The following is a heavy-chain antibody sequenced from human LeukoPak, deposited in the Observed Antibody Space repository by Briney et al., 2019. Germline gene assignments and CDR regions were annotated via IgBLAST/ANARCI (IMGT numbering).Heavy chain of an antibody. D-gene: IGHD3-3*01. J-gene: IGHJ2*01. CDR3: ARDIPTIFGVVNPNWYFDP. Sequence: SETLSLTCTVSGGSISSYYWSWIRQPPGKGLEWIGYIYYSGSTNYNPSLKSRVTISVDTSKNQFSLKLSSVTAADTAVYYCARDIPTIFGVVNPNWYFDPWGRGPWSLSPQ. CDR1: GGSISSYY. CDR2: IYYSGST. V-gene: IGHV4-59*01.